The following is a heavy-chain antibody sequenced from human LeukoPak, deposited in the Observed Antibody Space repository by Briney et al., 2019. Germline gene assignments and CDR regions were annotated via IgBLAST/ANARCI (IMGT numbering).Heavy chain of an antibody. J-gene: IGHJ4*02. CDR2: ISRNSGSI. Sequence: GGSLRLSCAASGFTFDDYAMNWVRQAPGKGLEGVSGISRNSGSIDYADSVKGGFTISRDNAKNSLYLQMNSLRAEDMALYYCAKDYGIAAACGFDYWGQGTLVTVSS. D-gene: IGHD6-13*01. CDR3: AKDYGIAAACGFDY. V-gene: IGHV3-9*03. CDR1: GFTFDDYA.